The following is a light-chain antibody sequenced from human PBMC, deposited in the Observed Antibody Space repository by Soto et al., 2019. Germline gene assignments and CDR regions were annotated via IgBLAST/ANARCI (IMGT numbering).Light chain of an antibody. CDR3: KQRSNWPLT. Sequence: EIVLTRSPATLSLSPGERATVSCRDSQSVSSYLAWYQQKPGQAPRLLIYDASNRATGIPARFSGSGSGTDFTLTISSLETEDFAVYYCKQRSNWPLTFGQGTKVDIK. J-gene: IGKJ1*01. CDR2: DAS. CDR1: QSVSSY. V-gene: IGKV3-11*01.